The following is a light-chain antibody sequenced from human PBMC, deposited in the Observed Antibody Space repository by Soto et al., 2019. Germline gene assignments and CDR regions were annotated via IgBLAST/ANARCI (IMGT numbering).Light chain of an antibody. V-gene: IGKV3-20*01. CDR3: QQYGRSPLT. J-gene: IGKJ4*01. CDR1: QSVSSTY. CDR2: GAS. Sequence: EIVLTQAPGTLSLSPGERVTLSCRASQSVSSTYLAWYQQKPGQAPRLLIYGASSRATDIPDRFSGSGSGTDFTITISRLEPEDFAVYYCQQYGRSPLTFGGGTKVEIK.